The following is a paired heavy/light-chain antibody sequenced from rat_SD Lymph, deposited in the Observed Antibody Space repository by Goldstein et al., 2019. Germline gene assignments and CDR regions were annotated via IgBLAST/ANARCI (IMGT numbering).Heavy chain of an antibody. CDR2: IEYDGTET. Sequence: EVKLVESGGGLLKPGGSLKLSCVASGFTFSNYWMHWVRQAPGKGLEWIGEIEYDGTETNYAPSIKDRFTISRDNAKNTLYLQMSSVRSEDTATYFCTTGSRTRNYPGIPNWFAYWGQGTLVTVSS. CDR3: TTGSRTRNYPGIPNWFAY. D-gene: IGHD1-4*01. CDR1: GFTFSNYW. J-gene: IGHJ3*01. V-gene: IGHV11-2*01.
Light chain of an antibody. Sequence: AIVLNQSPSSIIASQGEKVTITCRASSSISSNYLHWYQQKPGAFPKLVIYSTSYRASGVPSRFSGSGSGTSYSFTISRVEAEDVATYYCQQGSSNPYTFGAGTKLELK. CDR1: SSISSNY. CDR3: QQGSSNPYT. V-gene: IGKV4S21*01. J-gene: IGKJ2-3*01. CDR2: STS.